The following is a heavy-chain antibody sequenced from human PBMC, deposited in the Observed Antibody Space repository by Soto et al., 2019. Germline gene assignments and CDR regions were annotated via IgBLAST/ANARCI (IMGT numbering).Heavy chain of an antibody. D-gene: IGHD1-26*01. V-gene: IGHV3-33*01. CDR2: IRFDGSNT. J-gene: IGHJ4*02. CDR3: ARDGVGTTTYFGYFDY. Sequence: QVQLVESGGGVVQPGRSLRLSCAASAVTFTGFGMHWVRQAPGKGLEWVAVIRFDGSNTYYADSVKGRFTISRDNPKNMLYLQMTGLRAGATAIYYCARDGVGTTTYFGYFDYWGLGTLVTVSS. CDR1: AVTFTGFG.